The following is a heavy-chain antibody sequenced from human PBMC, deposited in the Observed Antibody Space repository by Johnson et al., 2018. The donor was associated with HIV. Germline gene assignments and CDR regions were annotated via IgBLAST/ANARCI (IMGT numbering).Heavy chain of an antibody. V-gene: IGHV3-30*19. J-gene: IGHJ3*02. CDR1: GFTFSSYG. Sequence: QVQLVESGGGVVQPGGSLRLSCAASGFTFSSYGMHWVRQAPGKGLEWVAVISYDGSNQYYADSVKGRFTISRDNSKNTLYLQMNSLRAEDTAVYYCARDSDRYAFGIWGQGTMVTVSS. CDR2: ISYDGSNQ. CDR3: ARDSDRYAFGI.